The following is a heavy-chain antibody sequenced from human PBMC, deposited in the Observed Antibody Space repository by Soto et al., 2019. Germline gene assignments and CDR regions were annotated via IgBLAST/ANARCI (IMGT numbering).Heavy chain of an antibody. V-gene: IGHV3-30-3*01. D-gene: IGHD6-19*01. Sequence: QVQLVESGGGVVQPGRSLRLSCAASVFTFSSYAMHWVRQAPGKGLEWVAVISYDGSNKYYADSVKGRFTISRDNSKNTLYLQMNSLRAEDTAVYYCARDSPLSSGWYDAFDIWGQGTMVTVSS. J-gene: IGHJ3*02. CDR1: VFTFSSYA. CDR2: ISYDGSNK. CDR3: ARDSPLSSGWYDAFDI.